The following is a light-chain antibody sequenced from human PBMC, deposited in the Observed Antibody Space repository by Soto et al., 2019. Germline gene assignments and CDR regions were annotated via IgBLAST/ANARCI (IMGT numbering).Light chain of an antibody. CDR1: QSISSY. V-gene: IGKV1-39*01. J-gene: IGKJ1*01. CDR3: QQSYSTLVT. Sequence: DIQMTQSPSSLSASVGDRVTITCRASQSISSYLNWYQQKPGKAHKLLIYAASSLQSGVQSRFSGSGSGKDFTLTISSLQPEDFATYYCQQSYSTLVTFGQGTKVEIK. CDR2: AAS.